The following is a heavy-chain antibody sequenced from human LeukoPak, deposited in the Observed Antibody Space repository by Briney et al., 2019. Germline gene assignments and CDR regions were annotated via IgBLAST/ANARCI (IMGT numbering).Heavy chain of an antibody. D-gene: IGHD1-26*01. J-gene: IGHJ3*02. CDR3: ARRSGSYYGRAFDI. V-gene: IGHV4-39*01. Sequence: SETLSLTCTVSGGSISSSIYYWGWIRQPPGKGLEWIGSIYYSGSTYYNPSLKSRVTISVDTSKNQFSLKLSSVTAADTAVYYCARRSGSYYGRAFDIWGQGTMVTVSS. CDR1: GGSISSSIYY. CDR2: IYYSGST.